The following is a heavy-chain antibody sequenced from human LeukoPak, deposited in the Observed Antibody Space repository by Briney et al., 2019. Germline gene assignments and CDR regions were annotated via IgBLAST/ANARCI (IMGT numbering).Heavy chain of an antibody. J-gene: IGHJ3*02. Sequence: GGSLRLSCAASGFTFSSYAMSWVRQAPGKGLEWVSAISGSGGSTYYADSVKGRFTISRDNPKNTLYLQMNSLRAEDTAVYYCAKDRRADIVATIEGSAFDIWGQGTMVTVSS. CDR2: ISGSGGST. V-gene: IGHV3-23*01. CDR1: GFTFSSYA. CDR3: AKDRRADIVATIEGSAFDI. D-gene: IGHD5-12*01.